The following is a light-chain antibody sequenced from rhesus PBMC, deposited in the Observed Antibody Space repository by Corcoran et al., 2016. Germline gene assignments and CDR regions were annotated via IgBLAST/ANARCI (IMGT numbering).Light chain of an antibody. V-gene: IGKV1-43*02. CDR3: LQYNSDPFT. CDR1: QGISNY. CDR2: DAS. Sequence: DIQMTQSPSSLSASVGDRVTITCRASQGISNYLSWYQQKPGKDPKLLIYDASTLQSGVPSRFSGSGSVTDFTLTISSMQPEDFATYYCLQYNSDPFTFGPGTKLDIK. J-gene: IGKJ3*01.